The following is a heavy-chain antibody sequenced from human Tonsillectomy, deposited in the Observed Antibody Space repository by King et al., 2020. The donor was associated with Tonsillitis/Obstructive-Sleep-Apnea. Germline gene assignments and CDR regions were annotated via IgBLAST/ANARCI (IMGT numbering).Heavy chain of an antibody. CDR2: IYYSGST. D-gene: IGHD3-10*01. J-gene: IGHJ5*02. Sequence: VQLQESGPGLVKPSQTLSLTCTVSGGSISSGGYYWSWIRQHPGKGLEWIGYIYYSGSTYYNPSLKSRVTISVDTSKNQFSLKLSSVTAADTAVYYCASPPVGWASVLFTEHTQNWFDPWGQGTLVTVSS. CDR3: ASPPVGWASVLFTEHTQNWFDP. CDR1: GGSISSGGYY. V-gene: IGHV4-31*03.